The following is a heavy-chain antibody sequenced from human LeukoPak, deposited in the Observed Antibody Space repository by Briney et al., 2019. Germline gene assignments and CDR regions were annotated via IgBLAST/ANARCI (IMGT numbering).Heavy chain of an antibody. V-gene: IGHV4-59*01. CDR1: GGSISSYY. J-gene: IGHJ4*02. Sequence: PSETLSLTCTVSGGSISSYYWSWIRQPPGKGLEWIGYIYYSGSTNYNPSLKSRVTISVDTSKNQFSLKLSSVTAADTAVYYCARFLGLLPDYGDYLYYFDYWGQGTLVTVSS. D-gene: IGHD4-17*01. CDR3: ARFLGLLPDYGDYLYYFDY. CDR2: IYYSGST.